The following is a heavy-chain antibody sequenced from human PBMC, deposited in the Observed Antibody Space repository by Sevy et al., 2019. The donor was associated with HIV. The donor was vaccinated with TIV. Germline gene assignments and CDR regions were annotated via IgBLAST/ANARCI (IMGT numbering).Heavy chain of an antibody. V-gene: IGHV3-30*18. Sequence: GGSLRLSCAASGFTFSSYGMHWVRQAPGKGLEWVAVISYDGSNKYYADSVKGRFTISRDNSKNTLYLQMNSLRAEDTAVYYCAKERGATTDRYYYYGMDVWGQGTTVTVSS. CDR1: GFTFSSYG. CDR3: AKERGATTDRYYYYGMDV. J-gene: IGHJ6*02. D-gene: IGHD1-26*01. CDR2: ISYDGSNK.